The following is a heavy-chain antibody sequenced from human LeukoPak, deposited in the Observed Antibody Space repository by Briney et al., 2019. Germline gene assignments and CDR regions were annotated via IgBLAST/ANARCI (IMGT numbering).Heavy chain of an antibody. CDR1: GGSISISNYY. V-gene: IGHV4-39*07. J-gene: IGHJ5*02. CDR3: ARSPQGTATTADWLDP. Sequence: SETLSLTCTVSGGSISISNYYWGWIRQPPGKGLEWIGSMSYSGRTYYNPSLKTRVTVSLDTSKNQFSLNLISVTAADTAVYYCARSPQGTATTADWLDPWGQGTLVTVSS. CDR2: MSYSGRT. D-gene: IGHD4-17*01.